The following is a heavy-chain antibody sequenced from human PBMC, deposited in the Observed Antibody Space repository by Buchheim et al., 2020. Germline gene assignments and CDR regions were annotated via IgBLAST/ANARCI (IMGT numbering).Heavy chain of an antibody. V-gene: IGHV4-59*01. J-gene: IGHJ4*02. CDR2: IYYSGST. CDR1: GGSISSYY. D-gene: IGHD5-12*01. CDR3: ARGVATIQSYYFDY. Sequence: QVQLQESGPGLVKPSETLSLTCTVSGGSISSYYWSWIRQPPGKGLEWIGYIYYSGSTNYNPSLKSRVTISVDTSKNQFSLKLSSVTAADTAVYYCARGVATIQSYYFDYWGQGTL.